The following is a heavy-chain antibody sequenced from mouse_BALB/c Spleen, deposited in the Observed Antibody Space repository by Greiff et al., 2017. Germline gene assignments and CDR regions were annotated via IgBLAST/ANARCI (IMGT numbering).Heavy chain of an antibody. CDR2: IDPYNGGT. CDR3: ARPGIYYGSSSDWYFDV. V-gene: IGHV1S135*01. Sequence: VQLKQSGPELVKPGASVKVSCKASGYSFTDYNMYWVKQSHGKSLEWIGYIDPYNGGTSYNQKFKGKATLTVDKSSSTAFMHLNSLTSEDSAVYYCARPGIYYGSSSDWYFDVWGAGTTVTVSS. J-gene: IGHJ1*01. D-gene: IGHD1-1*01. CDR1: GYSFTDYN.